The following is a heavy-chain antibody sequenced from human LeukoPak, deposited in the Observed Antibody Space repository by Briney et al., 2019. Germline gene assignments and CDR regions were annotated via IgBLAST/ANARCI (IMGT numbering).Heavy chain of an antibody. D-gene: IGHD3-22*01. Sequence: GGSLRLSCAASGFTFSSYWMHWVRQAPGKGLGWVSRINSDGSGTSYADSVKGRFTISRDNAKNTLYLQMNSLRAEDTAVYYCARYQDSSGYYYDDAFDIWGQGTMVTVSS. J-gene: IGHJ3*02. CDR2: INSDGSGT. CDR3: ARYQDSSGYYYDDAFDI. V-gene: IGHV3-74*01. CDR1: GFTFSSYW.